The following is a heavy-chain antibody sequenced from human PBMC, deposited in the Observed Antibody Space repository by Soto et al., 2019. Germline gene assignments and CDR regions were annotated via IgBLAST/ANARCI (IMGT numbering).Heavy chain of an antibody. J-gene: IGHJ5*02. V-gene: IGHV3-7*03. CDR2: IKEDGSEQ. D-gene: IGHD3-22*01. Sequence: EVQLVESGGGLVQPGGSLRLSCASSGITFGRHWMNWVRQAAGKGLEWVANIKEDGSEQHYVDSVRGRFTISRDNAKKSLYLQMNSLRAEDTAVYYCLGGADSSAPWGQGILVTVPS. CDR3: LGGADSSAP. CDR1: GITFGRHW.